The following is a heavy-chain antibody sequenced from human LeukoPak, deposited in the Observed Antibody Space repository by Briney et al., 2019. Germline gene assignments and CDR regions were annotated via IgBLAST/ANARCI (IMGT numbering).Heavy chain of an antibody. D-gene: IGHD3-10*01. CDR2: VYYSGST. Sequence: PSETLSLTCTVSGGSISSYYWSWIRQSPGKGLEWIGYVYYSGSTNYNPSLKSRVTISVDTSKNQFSLKLSSVTAADTAVYYCARDPGRRAYFDYWGQGTLVTVSS. CDR3: ARDPGRRAYFDY. V-gene: IGHV4-59*12. J-gene: IGHJ4*02. CDR1: GGSISSYY.